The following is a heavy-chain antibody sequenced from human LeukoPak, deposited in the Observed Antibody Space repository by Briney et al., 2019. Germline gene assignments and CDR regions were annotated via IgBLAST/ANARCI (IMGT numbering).Heavy chain of an antibody. CDR3: ARDHRGERLLSGYYYYGMDV. CDR2: IYTSGST. J-gene: IGHJ6*02. CDR1: GGSISSYY. Sequence: PSETLSLTCTVSGGSISSYYWSWIRQPAGKGLEWIGRIYTSGSTNYNPSLKSRATMSVDTSKNQFSLKLSSVTAADTAVYYCARDHRGERLLSGYYYYGMDVWGQGTTVTVSS. V-gene: IGHV4-4*07. D-gene: IGHD2-2*01.